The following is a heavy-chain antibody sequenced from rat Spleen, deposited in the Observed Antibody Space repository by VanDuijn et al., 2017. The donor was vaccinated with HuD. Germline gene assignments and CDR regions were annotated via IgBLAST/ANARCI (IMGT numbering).Heavy chain of an antibody. CDR3: VRHDDY. CDR1: GFTFSNYG. Sequence: EVQLLESGGGLVRPGRSLKLSCAASGFTFSNYGMAWVRQAPTKGLEWVATISYDGSSTYYRDPVKGRFTISRDNAKSTLYLQMDSLRSEDTATYYCVRHDDYWGQGVRVTVSS. J-gene: IGHJ2*01. V-gene: IGHV5-29*01. CDR2: ISYDGSST.